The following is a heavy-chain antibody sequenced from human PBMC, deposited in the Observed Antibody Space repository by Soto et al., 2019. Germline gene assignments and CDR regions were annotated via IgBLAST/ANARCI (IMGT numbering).Heavy chain of an antibody. CDR2: IIPIVGTA. D-gene: IGHD5-12*01. V-gene: IGHV1-69*12. CDR3: ARGGRDGYTEEAFDI. J-gene: IGHJ3*02. Sequence: QVQLVQSGAEVKKPGSSVKVSCKASGGTFSSYAISWVRQAPGQGLEWMGGIIPIVGTATYAQKFQGRVTITADASTSTADMELSSLRSEDTAVHYCARGGRDGYTEEAFDIWGQGTMVTVSS. CDR1: GGTFSSYA.